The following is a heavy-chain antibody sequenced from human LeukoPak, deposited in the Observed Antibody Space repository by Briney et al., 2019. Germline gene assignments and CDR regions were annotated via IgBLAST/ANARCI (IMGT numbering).Heavy chain of an antibody. CDR2: IKQDGSEK. CDR1: GSTFSSYW. CDR3: ARGRYSSGWHYYYYMDV. Sequence: GGSLRLSCAASGSTFSSYWMSWVRQAPGKGLEWVANIKQDGSEKYYVDSVKGRFTISRDNAKNSLYLQMSSLRAEDTAVYYCARGRYSSGWHYYYYMDVWGKGTTVTVSS. D-gene: IGHD6-19*01. J-gene: IGHJ6*03. V-gene: IGHV3-7*01.